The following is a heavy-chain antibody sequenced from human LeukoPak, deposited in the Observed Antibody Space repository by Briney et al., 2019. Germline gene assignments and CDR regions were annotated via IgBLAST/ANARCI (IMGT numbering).Heavy chain of an antibody. V-gene: IGHV4-38-2*01. CDR3: ARHRVGSGDTYYDFWSGYSGFDP. CDR2: NYHSGST. CDR1: GYSISSGYY. D-gene: IGHD3-3*01. Sequence: SETLSLTCAVSGYSISSGYYWGWIRQPPGKGLEWIGSNYHSGSTYYNPSLKSRVTISVDTSKNHFYLKLSSVTAAATAVYYCARHRVGSGDTYYDFWSGYSGFDPWGQGTLVTVSS. J-gene: IGHJ5*02.